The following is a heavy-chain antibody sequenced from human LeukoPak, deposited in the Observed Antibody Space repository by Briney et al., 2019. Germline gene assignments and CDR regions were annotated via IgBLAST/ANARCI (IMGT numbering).Heavy chain of an antibody. Sequence: PGGSLRLSCAASGFTFSNEMNWVRQAPGKGLEWVSYISSSGSTIYYADSMKGRFTISRDNAKNSLYLQMNSLRADDTAVYYCARAYSGRYGLGYYYMDVWGKGTTVTISS. CDR1: GFTFSNE. CDR3: ARAYSGRYGLGYYYMDV. D-gene: IGHD1-26*01. V-gene: IGHV3-48*03. CDR2: ISSSGSTI. J-gene: IGHJ6*03.